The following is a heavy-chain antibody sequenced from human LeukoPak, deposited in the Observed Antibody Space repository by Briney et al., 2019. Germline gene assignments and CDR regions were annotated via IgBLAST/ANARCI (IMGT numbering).Heavy chain of an antibody. V-gene: IGHV4-30-2*01. J-gene: IGHJ4*02. CDR1: GGSLSSGGYS. CDR2: IYHSGST. CDR3: ASYGDYGIDY. Sequence: SQTLSLTCAVSGGSLSSGGYSWSWVRQPPGRGLEWVGYIYHSGSTYYNPSLKSRVTISVDRSKNQFSLKLSSVTAADTAVYYCASYGDYGIDYWGQGTLVTVSS. D-gene: IGHD4-17*01.